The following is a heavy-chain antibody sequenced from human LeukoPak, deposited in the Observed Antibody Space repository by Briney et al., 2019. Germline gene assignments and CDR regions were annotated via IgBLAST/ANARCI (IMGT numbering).Heavy chain of an antibody. CDR1: GFIFTEYW. CDR2: INNEGNDT. D-gene: IGHD3-10*01. J-gene: IGHJ4*02. V-gene: IGHV3-74*01. CDR3: ARGIYGNFDY. Sequence: GGSLILSCAASGFIFTEYWMHWVRQVPRKGLIWVSRINNEGNDTNYAHSVKGRFTISRDNAKNTLYLQMNSVRAADTAVYYCARGIYGNFDYWGQGSLVTVSS.